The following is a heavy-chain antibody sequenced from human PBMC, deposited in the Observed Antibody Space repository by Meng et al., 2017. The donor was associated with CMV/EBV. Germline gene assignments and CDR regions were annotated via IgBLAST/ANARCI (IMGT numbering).Heavy chain of an antibody. CDR2: ISAYNGNT. J-gene: IGHJ4*02. V-gene: IGHV1-18*01. Sequence: QFLVVPSGAAGKKPGAFVKVCCKASGYTFTSYGISWVRQAPGQGLECMGWISAYNGNTNYAQKLQGRVTMTTDTSTSTAYMELRSLRSDDTAVYYCARYFGRSYYYDSSGYFSPPLPLDYWGQGTLVTVSS. CDR3: ARYFGRSYYYDSSGYFSPPLPLDY. CDR1: GYTFTSYG. D-gene: IGHD3-22*01.